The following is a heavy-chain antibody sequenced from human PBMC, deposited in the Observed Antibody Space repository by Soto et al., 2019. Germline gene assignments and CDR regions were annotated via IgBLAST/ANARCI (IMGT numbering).Heavy chain of an antibody. Sequence: PSETLSLTCTVSGGSLSSYYWTWIRQPPGKGLEWIGYVYSTGATNYNPSLRSRVTMSIDASKNQFSLKVRSVTAADTAVYFCARALTGGWYVTDHWGQGTLVTV. J-gene: IGHJ4*02. CDR2: VYSTGAT. CDR3: ARALTGGWYVTDH. CDR1: GGSLSSYY. D-gene: IGHD6-19*01. V-gene: IGHV4-59*01.